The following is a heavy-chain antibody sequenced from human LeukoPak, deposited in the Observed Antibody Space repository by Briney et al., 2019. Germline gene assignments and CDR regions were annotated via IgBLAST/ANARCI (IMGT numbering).Heavy chain of an antibody. CDR2: IYSGGST. CDR3: ARDRRRGLFGLDAFDI. J-gene: IGHJ3*02. D-gene: IGHD3-10*02. CDR1: GFTFSSYA. Sequence: PGGSLRLSCAASGFTFSSYAMSWVRQAPGKGLEWVSVIYSGGSTYYADSVKGRFTISRDNSKNTLYLQMNSLRAEDTAVYYCARDRRRGLFGLDAFDIWGQGTMVTVSS. V-gene: IGHV3-66*01.